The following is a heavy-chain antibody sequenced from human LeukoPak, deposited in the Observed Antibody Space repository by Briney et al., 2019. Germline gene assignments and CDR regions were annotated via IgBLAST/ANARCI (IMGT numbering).Heavy chain of an antibody. V-gene: IGHV1-18*01. J-gene: IGHJ6*03. Sequence: EASVKASCKASGYTFTSYGISWVRQAPGQGLEWMGWISAYNGNTNYAQKLQGRVTMTTGTSTSTAYMELRSLRSDDTAVYYCARGISDFWSGFSENYYYYMDVWGKGTTVTVSS. CDR2: ISAYNGNT. CDR3: ARGISDFWSGFSENYYYYMDV. CDR1: GYTFTSYG. D-gene: IGHD3-3*01.